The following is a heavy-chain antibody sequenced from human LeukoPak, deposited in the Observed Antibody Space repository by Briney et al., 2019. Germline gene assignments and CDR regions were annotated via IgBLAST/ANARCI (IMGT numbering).Heavy chain of an antibody. CDR2: IDYSGGST. J-gene: IGHJ4*02. CDR3: AIPGTYSGSYFGY. CDR1: GFTLSSYE. V-gene: IGHV3-23*01. D-gene: IGHD1-26*01. Sequence: PGGSLRLSCTASGFTLSSYEMSWIRQAPGKGLEWVSSIDYSGGSTHYADSVMGRFTISRDNAKNSLYLQMNSLRAEDTAVYYCAIPGTYSGSYFGYWGQGTLVTVSS.